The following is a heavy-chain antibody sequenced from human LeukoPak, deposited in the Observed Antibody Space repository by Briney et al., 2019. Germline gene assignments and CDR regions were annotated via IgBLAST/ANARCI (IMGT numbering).Heavy chain of an antibody. Sequence: SETLSLTCTVSGGSISSYYWSWIRQPPGKGLEWIGYIYYSGSTNYNPSLKSRVTISVDTSKNQFSLKLSSVTAADMAVYYCARDVGYCSSTSCYRAGGYWGQGTLVTVSS. CDR1: GGSISSYY. V-gene: IGHV4-59*01. CDR3: ARDVGYCSSTSCYRAGGY. D-gene: IGHD2-2*01. J-gene: IGHJ4*02. CDR2: IYYSGST.